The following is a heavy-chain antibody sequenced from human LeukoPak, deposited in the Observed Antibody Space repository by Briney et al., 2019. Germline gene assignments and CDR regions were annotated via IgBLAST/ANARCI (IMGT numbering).Heavy chain of an antibody. J-gene: IGHJ5*02. Sequence: GASVKVSCKASGYTFTSYGISWLRQAPGQGFEWMGWINAYNGHTHYAQRFQGRVTMTTETSTSTAYMDLRSLRADDTAVYYCAKVTLVRRLIIPSLYNWFDPWGQGTLVTVSS. D-gene: IGHD3-10*01. CDR3: AKVTLVRRLIIPSLYNWFDP. V-gene: IGHV1-18*01. CDR1: GYTFTSYG. CDR2: INAYNGHT.